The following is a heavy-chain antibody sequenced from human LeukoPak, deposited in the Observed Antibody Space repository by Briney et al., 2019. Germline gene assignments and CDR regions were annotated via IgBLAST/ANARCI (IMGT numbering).Heavy chain of an antibody. J-gene: IGHJ4*02. CDR3: AKEMNYYGSGSSSDY. CDR2: ISGSGGST. D-gene: IGHD3-10*01. Sequence: GGSLRLSCAASGFTFSNYGMSWVRQAPGKGLEWVSGISGSGGSTYYADSVKGRFTISRDNSKNTLYLQMNSLTAEDTAVFYCAKEMNYYGSGSSSDYWGQGTLVTVSS. CDR1: GFTFSNYG. V-gene: IGHV3-23*01.